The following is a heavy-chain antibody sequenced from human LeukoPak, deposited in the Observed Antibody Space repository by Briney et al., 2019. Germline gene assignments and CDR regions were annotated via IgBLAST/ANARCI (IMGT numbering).Heavy chain of an antibody. CDR3: AGRPNWGAANWYFDP. Sequence: GGSLRLSCAASGFTLSAYDMHWVRQLTGRGLEWVSTIAVGGGTLYSDSVKGRFTISRESVENSLYLQLHSLRAEDTAVYYCAGRPNWGAANWYFDPWGRGTPVTVSS. CDR1: GFTLSAYD. V-gene: IGHV3-13*04. J-gene: IGHJ2*01. D-gene: IGHD7-27*01. CDR2: IAVGGGT.